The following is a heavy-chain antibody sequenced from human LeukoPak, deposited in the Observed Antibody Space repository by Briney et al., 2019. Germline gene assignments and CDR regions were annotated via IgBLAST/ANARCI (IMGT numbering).Heavy chain of an antibody. CDR1: GFTFSSYG. CDR3: ARGTYYDYVWGSYRGYGAYYYGMDV. D-gene: IGHD3-16*02. Sequence: SGGSLRLSCAASGFTFSSYGMHWVRQAPGKGLEWVAVISYDGSNKYYADSVKGRFTISRDNAKNSLYLQMNSLRAEDTAVYYCARGTYYDYVWGSYRGYGAYYYGMDVWGQGTTVTVSS. V-gene: IGHV3-30*03. J-gene: IGHJ6*02. CDR2: ISYDGSNK.